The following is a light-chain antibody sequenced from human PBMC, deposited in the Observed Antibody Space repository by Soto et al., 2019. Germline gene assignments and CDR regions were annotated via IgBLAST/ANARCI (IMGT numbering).Light chain of an antibody. CDR3: QQRKSYPIT. Sequence: DIQLTQSPTFLSASVGDRVTITCRASQDINTYLAWYQQKPGKAPKLLIFAASTLQNGVPSRFSGSGSGTEFTVTITSLQPEDFATYYCQQRKSYPITFGQGTRLEIK. CDR1: QDINTY. V-gene: IGKV1-9*01. J-gene: IGKJ5*01. CDR2: AAS.